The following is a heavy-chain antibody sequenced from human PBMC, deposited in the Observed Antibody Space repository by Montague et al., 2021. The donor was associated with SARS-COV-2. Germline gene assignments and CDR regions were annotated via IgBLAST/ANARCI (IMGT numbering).Heavy chain of an antibody. J-gene: IGHJ2*01. Sequence: SLRLSCAASGFTVSSNYMSWVRQAPGKGLEWVSVIYSGGSTYYADSVKGRFTISRDNSKNTLYLQVNSLRAEDTAVYYCAREKINYGILTGYYKGDWYFDLWGRGTLVTVSS. CDR2: IYSGGST. CDR3: AREKINYGILTGYYKGDWYFDL. CDR1: GFTVSSNY. D-gene: IGHD3-9*01. V-gene: IGHV3-66*01.